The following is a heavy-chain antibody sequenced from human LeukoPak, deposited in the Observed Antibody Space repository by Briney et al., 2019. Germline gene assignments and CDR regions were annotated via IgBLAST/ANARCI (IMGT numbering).Heavy chain of an antibody. J-gene: IGHJ5*02. V-gene: IGHV5-51*01. Sequence: GESLKISCKGSGYSFTGSWIGWVRQMPARGLEWMGIIYPGDSDTRYNPSFQGQVTISADRSTATAYLHMSSLQASDTAMYYCASHRGGGYDTSPFDPWGQGTLVTVSS. CDR3: ASHRGGGYDTSPFDP. D-gene: IGHD3-16*01. CDR2: IYPGDSDT. CDR1: GYSFTGSW.